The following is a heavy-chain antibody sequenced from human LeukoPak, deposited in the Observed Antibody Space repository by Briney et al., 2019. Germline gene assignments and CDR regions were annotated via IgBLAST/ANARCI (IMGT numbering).Heavy chain of an antibody. V-gene: IGHV3-15*01. CDR2: IKSKTDGGTT. D-gene: IGHD1-26*01. Sequence: GGSLRLSCAASGFTVSSNYMSWVRQAPGRGLEWVGRIKSKTDGGTTDYAAPVKGRSTISRDDSKNTAYLQMNSLKTEDTAIYYCTAVRWSGSFDYWGQGTLVTVSS. CDR3: TAVRWSGSFDY. CDR1: GFTVSSNY. J-gene: IGHJ4*02.